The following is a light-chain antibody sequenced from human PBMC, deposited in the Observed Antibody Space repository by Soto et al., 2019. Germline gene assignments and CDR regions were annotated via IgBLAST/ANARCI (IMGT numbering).Light chain of an antibody. CDR3: QQTYNTSLT. CDR1: QNVGSY. Sequence: DIQMTQSPSSLSASVGDRITITCRASQNVGSYLSWYQQRSGKAPKLLIYAASNLQSGVSSRFSGSGSGTDFTLTISSLQPEDFATYFCQQTYNTSLTFGGGTKVDI. V-gene: IGKV1-39*01. CDR2: AAS. J-gene: IGKJ4*01.